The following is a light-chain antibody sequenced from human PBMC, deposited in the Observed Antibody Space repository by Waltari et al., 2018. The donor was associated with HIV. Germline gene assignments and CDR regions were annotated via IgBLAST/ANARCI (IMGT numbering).Light chain of an antibody. V-gene: IGLV7-46*01. CDR1: TGPVTSGLC. Sequence: QAVVTQEPSLTVSPGGTVTLTCASRTGPVTSGLCPYWFQRRPGQAPKTLIYDTTNRHSWTPARFSGSLLGGKAALTLSGAQFEDEADYFCLLSFNGVVVFGGGTTLTVL. J-gene: IGLJ2*01. CDR2: DTT. CDR3: LLSFNGVVV.